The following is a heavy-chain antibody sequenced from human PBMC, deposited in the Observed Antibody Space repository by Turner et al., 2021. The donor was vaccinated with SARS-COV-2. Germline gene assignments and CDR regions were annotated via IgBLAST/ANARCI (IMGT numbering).Heavy chain of an antibody. Sequence: EVQLVESGGGLVTPGGSLRLSCAASGFTFNNYNMNWVREAPGKGLEWVSSISRSSSYIYYADTVKGRFTICRDNDKNLVFLQMNSLRAEDTAVYYCARTFTAMVRVDYWGQGTLVTVSS. D-gene: IGHD5-18*01. J-gene: IGHJ4*02. CDR1: GFTFNNYN. CDR3: ARTFTAMVRVDY. CDR2: ISRSSSYI. V-gene: IGHV3-21*01.